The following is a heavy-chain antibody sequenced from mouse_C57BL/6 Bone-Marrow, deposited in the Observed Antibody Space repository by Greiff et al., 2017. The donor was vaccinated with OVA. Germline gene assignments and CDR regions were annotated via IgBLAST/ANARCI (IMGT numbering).Heavy chain of an antibody. D-gene: IGHD4-1*01. CDR3: ARDNTLGRFDY. Sequence: EVKLVESGPGLVKPSQSLSLTCSVTGYSITSGYYWNWIRQFPGNKLELMGYISYDGSNNYNPSLKNRIAITRDTSKNQFFLKLNSVTTEDTATYYCARDNTLGRFDYWGQGTTLTVSS. CDR2: ISYDGSN. J-gene: IGHJ2*01. V-gene: IGHV3-6*01. CDR1: GYSITSGYY.